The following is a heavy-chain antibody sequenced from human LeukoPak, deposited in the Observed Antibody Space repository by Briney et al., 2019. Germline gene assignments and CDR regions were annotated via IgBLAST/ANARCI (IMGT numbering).Heavy chain of an antibody. V-gene: IGHV4-31*03. CDR2: IYYSGST. Sequence: SQTLSLTCTVSGGSISSGGYYWSWIRQHPGKGLEWIGYIYYSGSTYYNPSPKSRVTISVDTSKNQFSLKLSSVTAADTAVYYCARDRGWELLWFDPWGQGTLVTVSS. J-gene: IGHJ5*02. CDR3: ARDRGWELLWFDP. D-gene: IGHD1-26*01. CDR1: GGSISSGGYY.